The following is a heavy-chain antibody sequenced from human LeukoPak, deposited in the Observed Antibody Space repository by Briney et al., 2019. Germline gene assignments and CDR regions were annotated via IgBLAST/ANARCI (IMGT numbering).Heavy chain of an antibody. D-gene: IGHD3-22*01. J-gene: IGHJ4*02. Sequence: SGPALLKPTPTLTLTCTFSGFSLSTSGMCVRWIRQPPGKALEWLSPIDWDDDKYYSTSLKTRLTISKDTSKNQVVLTMTNMDPVDTATYYCARILFDYYDSSGYLGYWGQGTLVTVSS. CDR2: IDWDDDK. CDR1: GFSLSTSGMC. CDR3: ARILFDYYDSSGYLGY. V-gene: IGHV2-70*01.